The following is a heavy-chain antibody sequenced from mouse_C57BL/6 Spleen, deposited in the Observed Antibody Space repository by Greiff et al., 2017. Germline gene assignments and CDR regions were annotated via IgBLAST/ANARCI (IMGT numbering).Heavy chain of an antibody. CDR1: GYTFTSYW. D-gene: IGHD2-4*01. CDR3: AREGITKAMDY. CDR2: IHPNSGST. J-gene: IGHJ4*01. V-gene: IGHV1-64*01. Sequence: VQLQQPGAELVKPGASVKLSCKASGYTFTSYWMHWVKQRPGQGLEWIGMIHPNSGSTNYNEKFKSKATLTVDKSSSTAYMQLSSLTSEDSAVYYCAREGITKAMDYWGQGTSVTVSS.